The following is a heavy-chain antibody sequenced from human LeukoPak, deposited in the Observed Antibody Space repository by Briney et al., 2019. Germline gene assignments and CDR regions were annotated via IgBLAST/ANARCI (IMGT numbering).Heavy chain of an antibody. CDR1: GFTFSTYW. J-gene: IGHJ6*02. Sequence: GGSLRLSCEASGFTFSTYWMHWVRHAPGKGLVWVSRITPDGTSTTYADSVKGRFTISRDNAKNTLYVQMNSLRAEDTAVYYCAKDLIGYCSTISCLSGMDVWGQGTTVTVSS. CDR2: ITPDGTST. V-gene: IGHV3-74*01. D-gene: IGHD2-2*01. CDR3: AKDLIGYCSTISCLSGMDV.